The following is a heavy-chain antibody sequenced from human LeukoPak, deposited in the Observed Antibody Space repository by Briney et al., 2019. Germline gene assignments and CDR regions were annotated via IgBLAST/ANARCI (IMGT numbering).Heavy chain of an antibody. V-gene: IGHV3-23*01. Sequence: GGSLRLSCAVSGFTISNSAMSWVRQAPGKGLERVSSISGHVHSTYYADSVQGRLTISRDDSKNTLYLQKNNLRADDTAFYYCANHRTPDRYNWNYFDYWGQGTLVAVSS. J-gene: IGHJ4*02. CDR2: ISGHVHST. CDR3: ANHRTPDRYNWNYFDY. CDR1: GFTISNSA. D-gene: IGHD1-20*01.